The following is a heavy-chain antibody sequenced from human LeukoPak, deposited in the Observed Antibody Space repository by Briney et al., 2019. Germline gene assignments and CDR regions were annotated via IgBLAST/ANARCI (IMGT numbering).Heavy chain of an antibody. J-gene: IGHJ5*01. CDR3: AKEGAYPIITYDS. CDR2: IKGDGNEK. CDR1: GFSFSRYW. Sequence: GGSLRLSCAACGFSFSRYWMNWVRQAPGKGLEWVANIKGDGNEKNYVDSVKGRFSISRDNARNSLYLQMDSLRAEDTAVYYCAKEGAYPIITYDSWGQGALVTVSS. D-gene: IGHD3-10*01. V-gene: IGHV3-7*01.